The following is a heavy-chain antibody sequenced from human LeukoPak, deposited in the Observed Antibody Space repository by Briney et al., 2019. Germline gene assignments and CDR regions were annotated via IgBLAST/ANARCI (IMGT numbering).Heavy chain of an antibody. D-gene: IGHD2-15*01. J-gene: IGHJ4*02. CDR2: IWYDGSNK. CDR3: ARGAAVVVVAATVY. CDR1: GFTFSSYG. Sequence: GGSLRLSCAASGFTFSSYGMHWVRQAPGRGLQWVAVIWYDGSNKYYADSVKGRFTISRDNSKNTLYLQMNSLRAEDTAVYYCARGAAVVVVAATVYWGQGTLVTVSS. V-gene: IGHV3-33*01.